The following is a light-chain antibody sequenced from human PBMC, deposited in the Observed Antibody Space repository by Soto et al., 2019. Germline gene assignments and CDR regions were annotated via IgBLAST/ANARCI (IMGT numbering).Light chain of an antibody. Sequence: DIQMTQSPASLSASVGDRVTITCRASQGISNYFGWYQQKPGKAPKRLIYGVSILQSGVPSRFSGSGSGTEFTLTISSLQPEDFATYYCLQHEASPRTFGQGTKVEIK. J-gene: IGKJ1*01. CDR3: LQHEASPRT. CDR2: GVS. V-gene: IGKV1-17*01. CDR1: QGISNY.